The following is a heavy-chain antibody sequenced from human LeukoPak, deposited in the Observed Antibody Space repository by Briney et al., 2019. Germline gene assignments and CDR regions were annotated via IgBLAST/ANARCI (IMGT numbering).Heavy chain of an antibody. D-gene: IGHD3-10*01. CDR1: GGTFSSYA. V-gene: IGHV1-69*05. J-gene: IGHJ4*02. CDR3: ASLLWFGELFPFDY. CDR2: IIPIFGTA. Sequence: GASVKVSCKASGGTFSSYAISWVRQAPGQGLEWMGGIIPIFGTANYAQKFQGRVTITTDESTSTAYMELSSLRSEDTAVYYCASLLWFGELFPFDYWGQGTLVTVSS.